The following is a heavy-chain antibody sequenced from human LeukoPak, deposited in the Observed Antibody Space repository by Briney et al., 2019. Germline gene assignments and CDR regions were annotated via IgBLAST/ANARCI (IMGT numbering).Heavy chain of an antibody. V-gene: IGHV3-53*01. Sequence: GGSLRLSCAASGFTVSSNYMSWVRPAPGKGLEWVSVIYSGGSTYYADSVKGRFTISRDNSKNTLYLQMNSLRAEDTAVYYCACHYYVSYFDYWGQGTLVTVSS. CDR3: ACHYYVSYFDY. D-gene: IGHD3-10*02. J-gene: IGHJ4*02. CDR1: GFTVSSNY. CDR2: IYSGGST.